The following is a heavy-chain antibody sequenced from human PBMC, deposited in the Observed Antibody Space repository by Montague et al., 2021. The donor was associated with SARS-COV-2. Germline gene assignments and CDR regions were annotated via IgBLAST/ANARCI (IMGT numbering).Heavy chain of an antibody. D-gene: IGHD3-9*01. CDR2: IGTAGDT. CDR1: GFTFSSYD. CDR3: ARGNYDILTGYLDY. J-gene: IGHJ4*02. V-gene: IGHV3-13*04. Sequence: SLRLSCAASGFTFSSYDMHWVRQPTGKGLEWVSVIGTAGDTYYPGSVKGRFTNSRENAKNSLYLQMNSLRAGDTAVYYCARGNYDILTGYLDYWGQGTLVTVSS.